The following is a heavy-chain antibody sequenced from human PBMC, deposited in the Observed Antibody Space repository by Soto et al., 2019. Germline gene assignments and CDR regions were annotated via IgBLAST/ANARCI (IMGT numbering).Heavy chain of an antibody. Sequence: ASGKVSCKASGYTFTSYGISWVRQAPGQGLEWMGWISAYNGNTNYAQKLQGRVTMTTDTSTSTAYMELRSLRSDDTAVYYCARVLLRQQLVENWFDPWGQGTLVPVSS. CDR1: GYTFTSYG. CDR3: ARVLLRQQLVENWFDP. D-gene: IGHD6-13*01. CDR2: ISAYNGNT. V-gene: IGHV1-18*01. J-gene: IGHJ5*02.